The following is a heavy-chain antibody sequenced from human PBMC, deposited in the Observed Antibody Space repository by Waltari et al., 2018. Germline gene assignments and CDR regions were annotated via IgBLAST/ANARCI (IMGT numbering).Heavy chain of an antibody. D-gene: IGHD6-19*01. CDR2: FYSAGST. CDR1: GFTFSRYS. Sequence: QVQPVESGGGVVQPGTSLRLPCAASGFTFSRYSMHWIRQAPGKGLEWVSVFYSAGSTNYADSVKGRFTISRDNSKNTLSLQMNSLRTEDTAVYYCARENSVAGARAFDYWGQGLLVTVSS. J-gene: IGHJ4*02. V-gene: IGHV3-NL1*01. CDR3: ARENSVAGARAFDY.